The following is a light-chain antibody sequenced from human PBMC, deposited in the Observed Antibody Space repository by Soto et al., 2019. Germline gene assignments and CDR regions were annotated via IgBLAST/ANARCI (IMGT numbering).Light chain of an antibody. CDR2: AAS. Sequence: DIQLTQSPSFLSASVGDRVTITCRASQGISSYLAWYQQKTGKAPKLLIYAASTLQSGVPSRVSGSGSGTEFTLTISSLQPEDLATYDCQQLNSYPITFGQGTRLEIK. J-gene: IGKJ5*01. CDR3: QQLNSYPIT. CDR1: QGISSY. V-gene: IGKV1-9*01.